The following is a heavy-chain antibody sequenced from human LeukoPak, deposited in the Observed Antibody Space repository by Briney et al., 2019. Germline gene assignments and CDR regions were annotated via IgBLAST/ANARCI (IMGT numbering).Heavy chain of an antibody. V-gene: IGHV4-34*01. D-gene: IGHD2-2*02. Sequence: SETLSLTCAVYGGSFSGYYWSWIRQPPGKGLEWIGEINHSGSTNYNPSLKSRVTISVDTSKNQFSLKLSSVTAADTAVYYCTLGYCSSTSCYRSFYWGQGTLVTVSS. CDR1: GGSFSGYY. CDR2: INHSGST. J-gene: IGHJ4*02. CDR3: TLGYCSSTSCYRSFY.